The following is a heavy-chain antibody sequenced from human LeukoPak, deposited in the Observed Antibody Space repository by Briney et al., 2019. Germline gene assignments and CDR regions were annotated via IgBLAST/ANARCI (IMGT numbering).Heavy chain of an antibody. J-gene: IGHJ4*02. Sequence: GGSLRLSCAASGFTVSSNYMSWVRLAPGKGLEWVSVIYSGGSTYYADSVKGRFTISRDNSKNTLYLQMNSLRAEDTAVYYCAKDYRITMIVVAFDYWGQGTLVTVSS. CDR3: AKDYRITMIVVAFDY. D-gene: IGHD3-22*01. V-gene: IGHV3-53*01. CDR1: GFTVSSNY. CDR2: IYSGGST.